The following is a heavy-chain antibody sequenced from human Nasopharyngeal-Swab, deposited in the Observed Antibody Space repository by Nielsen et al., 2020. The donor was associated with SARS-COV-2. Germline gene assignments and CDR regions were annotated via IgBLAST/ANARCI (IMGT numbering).Heavy chain of an antibody. D-gene: IGHD3-9*01. CDR2: ISAYNGNT. J-gene: IGHJ6*02. V-gene: IGHV1-18*01. Sequence: ASVKVSCKASGYTFTSYGISWVRQAPGQGLERMGWISAYNGNTNYAQKLQGRVTMTTDTSTSTAYMELRSLRSDDTAVYYCAREVRYFDWLSQNYGMDVWGQGTTVTVSS. CDR3: AREVRYFDWLSQNYGMDV. CDR1: GYTFTSYG.